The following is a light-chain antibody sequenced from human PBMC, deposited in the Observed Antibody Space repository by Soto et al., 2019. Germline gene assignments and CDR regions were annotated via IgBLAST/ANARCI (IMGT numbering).Light chain of an antibody. CDR2: GAS. V-gene: IGKV3-20*01. CDR1: QSVDSAF. Sequence: IVLTQSPGSLTLSLGERATLSCRASQSVDSAFFAWYQQKPGQPPRLLMYGASRRATGIPDRFSGSGSGTDFTLTISRLEPEDFAVYYCQQYASSLTFGQGTKVEI. J-gene: IGKJ1*01. CDR3: QQYASSLT.